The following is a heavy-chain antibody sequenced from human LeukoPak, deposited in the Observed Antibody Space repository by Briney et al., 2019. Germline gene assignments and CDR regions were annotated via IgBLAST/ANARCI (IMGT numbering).Heavy chain of an antibody. V-gene: IGHV4-34*01. D-gene: IGHD3-3*01. CDR1: GGSFSGYY. CDR2: INHSGST. Sequence: PSGTLSLTCAVYGGSFSGYYWSWIRQPPGKGLEWIGEINHSGSTNYNPSLKSRVTISVDTSKNQFSLKLSSVTAADTAVYYCARGRRMYYDFWSGYYFFDYWGQGTLVTVSS. J-gene: IGHJ4*02. CDR3: ARGRRMYYDFWSGYYFFDY.